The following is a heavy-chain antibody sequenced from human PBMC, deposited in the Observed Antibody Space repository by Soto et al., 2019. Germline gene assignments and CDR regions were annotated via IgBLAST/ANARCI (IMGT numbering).Heavy chain of an antibody. Sequence: SVKVSCKASGGTFSSYAISWVRQAPGQGLEWMGVIIPIFGKANYAQKFQGRVTITADESTSTAYMELSSLSSEDTAAYYCARDIVVVVADTRWFDXWGQGTLVTGSX. CDR3: ARDIVVVVADTRWFDX. CDR1: GGTFSSYA. V-gene: IGHV1-69*13. CDR2: IIPIFGKA. J-gene: IGHJ5*02. D-gene: IGHD2-15*01.